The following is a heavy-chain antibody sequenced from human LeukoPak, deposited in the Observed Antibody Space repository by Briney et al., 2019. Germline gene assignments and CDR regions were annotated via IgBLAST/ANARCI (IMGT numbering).Heavy chain of an antibody. V-gene: IGHV1-69*05. CDR3: ARAGLYNWNDFDY. J-gene: IGHJ4*02. D-gene: IGHD1-1*01. CDR2: IIPIFGTA. CDR1: GGTFSSYA. Sequence: PEASVKVSGKASGGTFSSYAISWVRQAPGQGLEWMGGIIPIFGTANYAQKFQGRVTITTDESTSTAYMELSSLRSEDTAVYYCARAGLYNWNDFDYWGQGTLVTVSS.